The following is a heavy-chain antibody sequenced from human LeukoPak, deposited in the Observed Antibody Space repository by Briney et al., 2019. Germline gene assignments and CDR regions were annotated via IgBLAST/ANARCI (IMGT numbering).Heavy chain of an antibody. J-gene: IGHJ4*02. CDR3: ARVGYNNYDLDF. D-gene: IGHD3-3*01. Sequence: GGSLRLSCAVSGFTFSHYWMSGVRQAPGKGVEGVAHIKPDGSDTYYMDSVEGRFTISRDNAMSSLYLQMNSLRAEDTAVYYCARVGYNNYDLDFWGQGTLVTVSS. CDR1: GFTFSHYW. CDR2: IKPDGSDT. V-gene: IGHV3-7*01.